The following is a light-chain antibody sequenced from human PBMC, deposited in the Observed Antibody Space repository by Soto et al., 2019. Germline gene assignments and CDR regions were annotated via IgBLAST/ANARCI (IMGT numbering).Light chain of an antibody. CDR2: GAS. V-gene: IGKV3-20*01. CDR1: QSVSSSY. CDR3: QQYGSSPRT. Sequence: EIVLTQSPGTLSLSPGERATLSCRASQSVSSSYLVWYQQKPGQAPRLLIYGASSRATGIPDRFSGSGSGTDFTLTISRLEPEDFAVYYCQQYGSSPRTFGQGTRWIS. J-gene: IGKJ1*01.